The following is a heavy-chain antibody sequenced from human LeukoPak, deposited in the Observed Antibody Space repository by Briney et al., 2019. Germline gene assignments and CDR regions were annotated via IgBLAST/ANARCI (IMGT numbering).Heavy chain of an antibody. CDR3: ARDPPTTGTFDY. V-gene: IGHV4-59*01. CDR2: LYYSGSA. J-gene: IGHJ4*02. Sequence: SETLSLTCTVSGGSISNYYWSWIRQPPGKGLEWIGYLYYSGSANYNPSLKSRVTISLDTSKNQFSLKLSSVTAADTAVYYCARDPPTTGTFDYWGQGTLVTVSS. CDR1: GGSISNYY. D-gene: IGHD1-1*01.